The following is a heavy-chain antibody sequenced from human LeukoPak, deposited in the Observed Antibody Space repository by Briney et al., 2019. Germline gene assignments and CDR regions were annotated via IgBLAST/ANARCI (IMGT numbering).Heavy chain of an antibody. CDR1: GFTFSNYG. J-gene: IGHJ4*02. Sequence: GGSLRLSCAASGFTFSNYGMHWVRQPPGKGLEWVAFIRYDGGIKHYADSVKGRFTLSRDSSKNTLYLQMNSLRAEDTAVYYCANGPHYNILTGFYKVRSHLDYWGQGTLVTVSS. D-gene: IGHD3-9*01. CDR2: IRYDGGIK. V-gene: IGHV3-30*02. CDR3: ANGPHYNILTGFYKVRSHLDY.